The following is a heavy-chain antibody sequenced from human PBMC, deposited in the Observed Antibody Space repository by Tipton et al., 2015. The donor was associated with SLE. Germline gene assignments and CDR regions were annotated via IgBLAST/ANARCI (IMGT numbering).Heavy chain of an antibody. CDR3: VRDPYGEPHLHWYFEL. J-gene: IGHJ2*01. V-gene: IGHV4-59*01. CDR1: GGSISSYY. D-gene: IGHD4-17*01. Sequence: LRLSCTVSGGSISSYYWSWIRQPPGKGLEWIGYKYYSGSTNYNPSPKSRVTISVDTSKNQFSLKLSSVTAAETAVYYCVRDPYGEPHLHWYFELWGRGTLVTVSS. CDR2: KYYSGST.